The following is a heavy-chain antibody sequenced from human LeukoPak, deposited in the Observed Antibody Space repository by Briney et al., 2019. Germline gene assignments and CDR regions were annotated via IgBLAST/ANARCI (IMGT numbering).Heavy chain of an antibody. CDR1: GDSISTNY. CDR3: ARDRTIALDH. J-gene: IGHJ4*02. Sequence: SETLSLTCTVSGDSISTNYWAWIRQPPGKGLEWIGYVSYTGTSNYNPSLKSRVTISVEMSKNQFSLKVRSVTAADTAVYYCARDRTIALDHWGQGSLVTVSS. D-gene: IGHD4/OR15-4a*01. V-gene: IGHV4-59*01. CDR2: VSYTGTS.